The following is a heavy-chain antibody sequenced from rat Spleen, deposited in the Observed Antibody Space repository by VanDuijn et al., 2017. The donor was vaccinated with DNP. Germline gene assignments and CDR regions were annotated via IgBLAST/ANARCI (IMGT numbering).Heavy chain of an antibody. CDR3: AMGDHSGLDY. D-gene: IGHD1-1*01. J-gene: IGHJ2*01. CDR2: IFFGGSVT. CDR1: GFTFSDYS. Sequence: EVQLVESGGGLVQPGRSLKLSCAASGFTFSDYSMAWVRQAPKKGLEWVATIFFGGSVTYYRDSVKGRFTISRDIAKSTVYLQMDSLRSEDTATYYCAMGDHSGLDYWGHGVMVTVSS. V-gene: IGHV5S10*01.